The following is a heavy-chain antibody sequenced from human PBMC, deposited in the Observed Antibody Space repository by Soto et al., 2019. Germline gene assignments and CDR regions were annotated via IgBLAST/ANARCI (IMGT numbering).Heavy chain of an antibody. J-gene: IGHJ4*02. CDR3: ATWAIAVGGEGF. CDR2: ISSAGDLI. Sequence: GGSLRLSCTASGFTVSDYSVNRVRQAPGKGLEWISYISSAGDLILYADSVKGRFTIARDIAKNSLYLQMDSLRDEDSAVYYCATWAIAVGGEGFWGQGTLVTVSS. D-gene: IGHD2-21*01. CDR1: GFTVSDYS. V-gene: IGHV3-48*02.